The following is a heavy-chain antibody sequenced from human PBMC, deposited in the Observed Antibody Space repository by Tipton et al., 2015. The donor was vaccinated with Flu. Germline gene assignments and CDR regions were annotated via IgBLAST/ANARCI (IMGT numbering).Heavy chain of an antibody. CDR1: GFTFRNYG. V-gene: IGHV3-33*01. D-gene: IGHD3-22*01. CDR2: IWSDGASK. Sequence: SLRLSCAASGFTFRNYGIHWVRQAPGKGLEWVAVIWSDGASKYYIDSVKGRFTVSRDNSKNTVYLQMNSLRSEDTAVYYCARDADTSSHYSKFGFWGQGTLVTVSS. CDR3: ARDADTSSHYSKFGF. J-gene: IGHJ4*02.